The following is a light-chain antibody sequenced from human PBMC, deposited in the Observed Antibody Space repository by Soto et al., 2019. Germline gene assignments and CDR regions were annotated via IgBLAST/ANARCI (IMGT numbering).Light chain of an antibody. Sequence: ELVWTPSPATLSLSPVARATLSCRASQSVNNYLAWYQQKPGQAPRLLIYDASNRVTGIPARFSGSGSGTDFTLTISSLEPEDFAIYYCQQRSKWPLTFGGGTKVDIK. J-gene: IGKJ4*01. CDR2: DAS. V-gene: IGKV3-11*01. CDR3: QQRSKWPLT. CDR1: QSVNNY.